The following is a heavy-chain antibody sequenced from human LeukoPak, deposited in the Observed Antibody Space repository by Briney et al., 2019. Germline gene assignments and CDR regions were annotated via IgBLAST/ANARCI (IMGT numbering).Heavy chain of an antibody. CDR2: NFFHDGST. D-gene: IGHD3-10*01. Sequence: ASVKVSCKVSGYTLTELSMHWVRQAPGQGLEWMGINFFHDGSTSNTQKFQGRVTMTRDTSTSTVYMELSSLRSEDTAVYYCARDSGNYHYDMDVWGQGTTVIVSS. J-gene: IGHJ6*02. V-gene: IGHV1-46*01. CDR1: GYTLTELS. CDR3: ARDSGNYHYDMDV.